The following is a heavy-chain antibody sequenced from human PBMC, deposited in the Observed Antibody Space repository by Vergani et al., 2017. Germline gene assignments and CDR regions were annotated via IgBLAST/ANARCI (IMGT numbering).Heavy chain of an antibody. V-gene: IGHV4-39*01. CDR2: IYNSGNG. CDR3: ASVKYYSDSTAHFRGRYFDV. Sequence: QMQLQESGPGLVKALETLSLTSTVPGDSITSRSYYWGWIRQPPGKGLEWSGSIYNSGNGDSSSSLKSRVTISADTSKNRFSLGLTSVTAEDTAVYYCASVKYYSDSTAHFRGRYFDVWGRGTLVTVPS. CDR1: GDSITSRSYY. D-gene: IGHD3-16*01. J-gene: IGHJ2*01.